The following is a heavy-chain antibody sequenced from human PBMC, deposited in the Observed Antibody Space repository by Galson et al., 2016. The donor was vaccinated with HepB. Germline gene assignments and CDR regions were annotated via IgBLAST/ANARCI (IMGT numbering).Heavy chain of an antibody. CDR3: ARVSSGWYFDY. V-gene: IGHV3-7*04. CDR2: IKQDGSEK. J-gene: IGHJ4*02. CDR1: GFTFTFSW. Sequence: SLRLSCAASGFTFTFSWMSWVRQAPGKGLEWVANIKQDGSEKYYVDSVKGRFTISIDNSKNTVYLQMNTLRGEDTAVYYCARVSSGWYFDYWGQGTLVTVSS. D-gene: IGHD6-19*01.